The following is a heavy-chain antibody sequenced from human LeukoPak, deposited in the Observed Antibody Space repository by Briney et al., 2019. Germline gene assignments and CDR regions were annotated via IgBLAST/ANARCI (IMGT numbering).Heavy chain of an antibody. Sequence: SETLSLTCTVSGGSISSSSYYWGWNRQPPGKGLEWIGSIYYSGSTYYNPSLKSRVTISVDTSKNQFSLKLSSVTAADTAVYYCARNAYCSSTSCGFDPWGQGTLVTVSS. CDR2: IYYSGST. D-gene: IGHD2-2*01. J-gene: IGHJ5*02. CDR1: GGSISSSSYY. V-gene: IGHV4-39*01. CDR3: ARNAYCSSTSCGFDP.